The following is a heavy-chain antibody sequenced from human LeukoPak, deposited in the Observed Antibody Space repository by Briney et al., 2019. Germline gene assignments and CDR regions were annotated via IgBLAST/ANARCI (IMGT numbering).Heavy chain of an antibody. CDR1: GGSITTSSYY. CDR3: ARDDFDYNDLVSVIHI. Sequence: SETLSLTCTVSGGSITTSSYYWGWIRQPPGKGLEWIGSIHYSGSTYYNPSLKSRVTMSVDTSKNQFSLRLSSVTAADTAVYYCARDDFDYNDLVSVIHIWGQGTMVTVSS. J-gene: IGHJ3*02. D-gene: IGHD3-3*01. V-gene: IGHV4-39*07. CDR2: IHYSGST.